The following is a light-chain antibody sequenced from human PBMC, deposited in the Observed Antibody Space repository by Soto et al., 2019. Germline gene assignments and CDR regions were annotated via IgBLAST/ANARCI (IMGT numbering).Light chain of an antibody. CDR1: SSDVGGYNY. Sequence: QSALTQPASVSGSPGQSITISCTGTSSDVGGYNYVSWYQRHPDKAPKLMIYDVSNRPSGVSNRFSGSKSGNTASLTISALQAEDETDYYCCSYTSHNTYVFGTGTKVTVL. CDR2: DVS. J-gene: IGLJ1*01. V-gene: IGLV2-14*01. CDR3: CSYTSHNTYV.